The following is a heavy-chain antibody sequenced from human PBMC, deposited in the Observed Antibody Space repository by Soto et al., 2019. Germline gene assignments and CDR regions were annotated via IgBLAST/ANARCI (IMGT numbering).Heavy chain of an antibody. CDR3: ASMITPSY. CDR1: GFTLSNYD. Sequence: GASLRLSCAASGFTLSNYDMNWVRQAPEKGLEWVSDISSSGDNKHYADSVRGRFTISRDYAKNSLYLQMTSLRVEDKTVYYCASMITPSYWGQGTPVTVSS. CDR2: ISSSGDNK. D-gene: IGHD3-16*01. J-gene: IGHJ4*02. V-gene: IGHV3-48*03.